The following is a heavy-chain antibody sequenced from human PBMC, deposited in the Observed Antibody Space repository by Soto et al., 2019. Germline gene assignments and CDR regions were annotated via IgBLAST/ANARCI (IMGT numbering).Heavy chain of an antibody. CDR1: GYSSTPYW. D-gene: IGHD2-2*01. CDR3: ARLDNGVNTSARSYRMDV. V-gene: IGHV5-51*01. CDR2: LSPGAFDT. Sequence: EEALQISCTGSGYSSTPYWIGGVRQLPGKGMEWMGILSPGAFDTGYSPSFQGQFTISGDRYISTAYLQWSGLKASDTAIYYCARLDNGVNTSARSYRMDVSGRRTSVTGSS. J-gene: IGHJ6*01.